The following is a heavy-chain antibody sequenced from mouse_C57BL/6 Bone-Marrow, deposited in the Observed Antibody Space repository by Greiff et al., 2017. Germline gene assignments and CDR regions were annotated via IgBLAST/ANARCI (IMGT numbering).Heavy chain of an antibody. CDR3: ARNNYYGSSYPYYAMDY. J-gene: IGHJ4*01. D-gene: IGHD1-1*01. CDR2: ISSGGSYT. CDR1: GFTFSSYG. V-gene: IGHV5-6*01. Sequence: EVKLVESGGDLVKPGGSLKLSCAASGFTFSSYGMSWVRQTPDKRLEWVATISSGGSYTYYPDSVKGRFTISRDNAKNTLYLQMSSLKSEDTAMYYCARNNYYGSSYPYYAMDYWGKGTSVTVSS.